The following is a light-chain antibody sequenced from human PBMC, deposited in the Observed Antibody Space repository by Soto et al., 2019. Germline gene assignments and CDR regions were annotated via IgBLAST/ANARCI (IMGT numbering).Light chain of an antibody. V-gene: IGKV1-5*03. CDR1: QSINSW. CDR2: MAS. CDR3: QQYNSYPYT. J-gene: IGKJ2*01. Sequence: DIPMTQSPSTLSASVGDRVTITCRASQSINSWLAWYQQKPGKAPKLLIYMASSLEGGVPSRFSGSGSGTEFTLTISSLQPDDFATYYCQQYNSYPYTFGQGTKLEIK.